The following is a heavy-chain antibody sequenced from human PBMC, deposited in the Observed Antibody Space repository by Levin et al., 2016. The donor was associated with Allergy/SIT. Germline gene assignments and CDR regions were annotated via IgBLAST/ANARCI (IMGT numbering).Heavy chain of an antibody. J-gene: IGHJ6*02. Sequence: GESLKISCTPSGFSFGDYVMSWVRQAPGKGLEWVGFIRDKAYGGTTEYAASVKGRFTISRDDSKSIAYLQMNSLKTEDTGIYYCTRFTYSGDYYHYYYHMDLWGPGTTVTVSS. D-gene: IGHD7-27*01. V-gene: IGHV3-49*04. CDR2: IRDKAYGGTT. CDR1: GFSFGDYV. CDR3: TRFTYSGDYYHYYYHMDL.